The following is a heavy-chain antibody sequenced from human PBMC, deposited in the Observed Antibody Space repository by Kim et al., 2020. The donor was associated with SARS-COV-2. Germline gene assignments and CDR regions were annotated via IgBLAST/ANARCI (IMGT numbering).Heavy chain of an antibody. CDR2: ISYDGSNK. D-gene: IGHD3-9*01. Sequence: GGSLRLSCAASGFTFSSYAMHWVRQAPGKGLEWVAVISYDGSNKYYADSVKGRFTISRDNSKNTLYLQMNSLRAEDTAVYYCARCYYDILTGYYLGTQTFDYWGQGTLVTVSS. CDR3: ARCYYDILTGYYLGTQTFDY. J-gene: IGHJ4*02. CDR1: GFTFSSYA. V-gene: IGHV3-30*04.